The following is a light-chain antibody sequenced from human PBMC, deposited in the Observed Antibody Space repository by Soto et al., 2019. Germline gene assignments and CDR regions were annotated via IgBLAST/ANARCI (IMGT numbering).Light chain of an antibody. Sequence: QSALTQPASVSGSPGQSITISCTGTSSDVGGYNYVSWYQQHPGKAPKLMIYDVSNRPSGVSNRFSGSKSGNTASLTISGLQAEDEADYYFSSYTSSSTSRFGGGTKLTVL. CDR2: DVS. V-gene: IGLV2-14*01. J-gene: IGLJ2*01. CDR1: SSDVGGYNY. CDR3: SSYTSSSTSR.